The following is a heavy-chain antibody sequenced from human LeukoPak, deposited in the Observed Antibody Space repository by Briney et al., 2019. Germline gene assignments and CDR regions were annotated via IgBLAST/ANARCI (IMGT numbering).Heavy chain of an antibody. V-gene: IGHV3-23*01. CDR1: GFTFSNYA. D-gene: IGHD2-2*01. CDR3: AKRGDCSGTCTYDY. CDR2: VGGRGVKT. Sequence: GGSLRLSCAASGFTFSNYAIHWVRQAPGKGLEWVSIVGGRGVKTYYADSVKGRFPISRDNSKNTVNLQMNSLRAEDTAVYYCAKRGDCSGTCTYDYWGQGTLVTVSS. J-gene: IGHJ4*02.